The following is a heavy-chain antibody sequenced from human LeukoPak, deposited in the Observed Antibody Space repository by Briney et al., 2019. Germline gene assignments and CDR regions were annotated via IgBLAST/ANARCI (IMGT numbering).Heavy chain of an antibody. J-gene: IGHJ6*02. CDR2: ISYDGSNI. V-gene: IGHV3-30*03. CDR1: GFTFSSYG. Sequence: GRSLRLSCAASGFTFSSYGMHWVRQAPGKGLEWVALISYDGSNIQYADSLKGRFTISRDNSKNTLYLQMNSLRVDDTAVYYCARDLPPEDVWGQGTTVTVSS. CDR3: ARDLPPEDV.